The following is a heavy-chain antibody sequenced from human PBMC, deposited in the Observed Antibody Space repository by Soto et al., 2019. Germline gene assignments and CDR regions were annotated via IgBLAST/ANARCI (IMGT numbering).Heavy chain of an antibody. J-gene: IGHJ5*02. CDR1: GGSVSSGSYY. V-gene: IGHV4-61*01. Sequence: QVQLQESGPGLVKPSETLSLTCTVSGGSVSSGSYYWSWIRQPPGKGLEWIGYIYYSGSTNYNPSLKSRVTISVDTSKNQFSLKLSSVTAADTAVFYCAREMPGGPGCDPWGQGTLVTVSS. CDR2: IYYSGST. D-gene: IGHD2-15*01. CDR3: AREMPGGPGCDP.